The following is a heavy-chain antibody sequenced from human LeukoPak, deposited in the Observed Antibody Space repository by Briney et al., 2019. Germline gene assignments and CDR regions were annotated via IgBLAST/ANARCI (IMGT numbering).Heavy chain of an antibody. Sequence: ASVKVSCKASGGPFSSYAISWVRQAPGQGLEWMGWISAYKGNTNYAQKLQGRVTMTTDTSTSTAYMEVRNIRFDDTAVYYCARDHESQPCLYGLDVWGQGTTVTVSS. V-gene: IGHV1-18*01. D-gene: IGHD6-13*01. CDR2: ISAYKGNT. J-gene: IGHJ6*02. CDR3: ARDHESQPCLYGLDV. CDR1: GGPFSSYA.